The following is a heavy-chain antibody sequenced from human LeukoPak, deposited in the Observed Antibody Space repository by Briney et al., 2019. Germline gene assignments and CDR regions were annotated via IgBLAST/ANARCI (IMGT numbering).Heavy chain of an antibody. CDR3: ASYTANYYYYYMDV. Sequence: GGSLRLSCAASGFTVSSNYMSWVRQAPGKGLEWVSVIYSGGSTYYADSVKGRFTISRDNSKNTLYLQMNSLRAEDTAVYYCASYTANYYYYYMDVWGKGTTATISS. CDR2: IYSGGST. D-gene: IGHD5-18*01. CDR1: GFTVSSNY. J-gene: IGHJ6*03. V-gene: IGHV3-66*01.